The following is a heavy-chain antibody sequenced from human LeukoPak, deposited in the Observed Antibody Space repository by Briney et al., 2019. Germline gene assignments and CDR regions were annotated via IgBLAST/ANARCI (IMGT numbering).Heavy chain of an antibody. J-gene: IGHJ4*02. CDR1: GGSISSYY. CDR3: ARTRYYYNSRSYGVPYYFDY. CDR2: IYYSGST. V-gene: IGHV4-39*01. D-gene: IGHD3-10*01. Sequence: PSETLSLTCTVSGGSISSYYWGWIRQPPGKGLEWIGSIYYSGSTYYNPSLKSRVTISVDTSKNQFSLKLSSVTAADTAVYYCARTRYYYNSRSYGVPYYFDYWGQGTLVTVSS.